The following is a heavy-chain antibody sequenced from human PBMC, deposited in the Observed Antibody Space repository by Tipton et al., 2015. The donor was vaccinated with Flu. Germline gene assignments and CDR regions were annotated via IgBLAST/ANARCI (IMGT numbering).Heavy chain of an antibody. CDR3: ARDYCSGGICYPDY. CDR2: SSGSSGHT. Sequence: TLSLTCSVSGGSISNYYWSWIRQPPGKGLVWIAYSSGSSGHTNYNPSLKSRVTISIDTSKNQFSLKLSSVTDADTAVYYCARDYCSGGICYPDYWGQGTMVAVSS. V-gene: IGHV4-4*08. J-gene: IGHJ4*02. CDR1: GGSISNYY. D-gene: IGHD2-15*01.